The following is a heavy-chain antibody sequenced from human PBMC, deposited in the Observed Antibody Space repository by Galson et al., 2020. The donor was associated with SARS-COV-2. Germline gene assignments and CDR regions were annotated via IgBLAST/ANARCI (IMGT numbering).Heavy chain of an antibody. CDR1: GFTFSSYG. CDR2: IWYDGSNK. V-gene: IGHV3-33*08. CDR3: ARDGQLSSGWAFDY. J-gene: IGHJ4*02. D-gene: IGHD6-19*01. Sequence: GESLKISCAASGFTFSSYGMHWVRQAPGKGLEWVAVIWYDGSNKYYADSVKGRFTISRDSSKNMVYLQMNNLKVDDTAVYYCARDGQLSSGWAFDYWGQGTLVTVSS.